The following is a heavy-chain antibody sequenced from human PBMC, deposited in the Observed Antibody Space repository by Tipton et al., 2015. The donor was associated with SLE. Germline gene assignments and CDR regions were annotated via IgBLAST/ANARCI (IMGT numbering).Heavy chain of an antibody. J-gene: IGHJ3*02. V-gene: IGHV4-59*08. CDR3: ARAGITVRTGAFDI. Sequence: TLSLTCTVAGGPISSYYWSWIRQPPGKGLEWIGYIYYSGSTNYNPSLKSRVTISVDTSKNQFSLKLSSVTAADTAVYYCARAGITVRTGAFDIWGQGTMVTVSS. CDR2: IYYSGST. D-gene: IGHD6-19*01. CDR1: GGPISSYY.